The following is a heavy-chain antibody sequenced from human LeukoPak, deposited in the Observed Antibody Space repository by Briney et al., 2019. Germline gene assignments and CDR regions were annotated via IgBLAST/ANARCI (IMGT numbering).Heavy chain of an antibody. D-gene: IGHD3-10*01. J-gene: IGHJ5*02. CDR1: GGSISSYY. V-gene: IGHV4-59*08. CDR2: VYYSGST. CDR3: ARGAFGESPYNWFDP. Sequence: SETLSLTCTVSGGSISSYYWSWIRQPPGKGLEGIGYVYYSGSTDYNPSLKSRVTISVDTSKNQFSLKLSSVTTADTAVYYCARGAFGESPYNWFDPWGQGTLVTVSS.